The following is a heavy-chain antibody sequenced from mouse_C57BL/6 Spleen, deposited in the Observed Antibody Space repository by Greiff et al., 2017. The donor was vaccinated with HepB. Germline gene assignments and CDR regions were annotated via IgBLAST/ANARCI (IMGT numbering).Heavy chain of an antibody. J-gene: IGHJ3*01. D-gene: IGHD2-4*01. CDR2: INPNNGGT. Sequence: EVQLQQSGPELVKPGASVKISCKASGYTFTDYYMNWVKQSHGKSLEWIGDINPNNGGTSYNQKFKGKATLTVDKSSSTAYMELRSLTSEDSAVYDCARGIYYDFAWCAYWGQGTLVTVSA. CDR3: ARGIYYDFAWCAY. V-gene: IGHV1-26*01. CDR1: GYTFTDYY.